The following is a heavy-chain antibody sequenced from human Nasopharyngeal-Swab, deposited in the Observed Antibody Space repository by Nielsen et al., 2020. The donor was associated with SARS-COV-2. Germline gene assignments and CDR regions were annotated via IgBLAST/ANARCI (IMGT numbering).Heavy chain of an antibody. V-gene: IGHV3-7*01. J-gene: IGHJ4*02. D-gene: IGHD6-19*01. Sequence: VCQAPGKGLEWVANIKQDGSEKYYVDSVKGRFTISRDNAKNSLYLQMNSLRAEDTAVYYCASSSGWRDYWGQGTLVTVSS. CDR2: IKQDGSEK. CDR3: ASSSGWRDY.